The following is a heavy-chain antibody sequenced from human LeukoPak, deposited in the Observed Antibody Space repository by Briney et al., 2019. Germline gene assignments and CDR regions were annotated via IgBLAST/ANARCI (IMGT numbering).Heavy chain of an antibody. CDR3: ARDRPTRGGPEDY. V-gene: IGHV1-18*01. Sequence: ASVKVSCKASGYIFTSYGISWVRQAPRQGLEWMGWINTYNGNTKYAQKFQGRVTMTTDTSTSTAYMELRSLRSDDTAVYYCARDRPTRGGPEDYWGQGTLVTVSS. D-gene: IGHD2-15*01. CDR1: GYIFTSYG. CDR2: INTYNGNT. J-gene: IGHJ4*02.